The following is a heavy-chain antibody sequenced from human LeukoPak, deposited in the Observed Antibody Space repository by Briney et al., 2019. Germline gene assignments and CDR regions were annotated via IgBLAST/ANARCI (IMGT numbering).Heavy chain of an antibody. D-gene: IGHD3-22*01. V-gene: IGHV3-30*04. CDR2: ISYDGSNK. CDR1: GFTFSSYA. J-gene: IGHJ4*02. Sequence: AGGSLRLSCAASGFTFSSYAMHWVRQAPGKGLEWVAVISYDGSNKYYADSVKGRFTISRDNSKNTLYLQMNSLRTEDTAVYYCARHDNSGPYSHHFLNWGQGTLVTVSS. CDR3: ARHDNSGPYSHHFLN.